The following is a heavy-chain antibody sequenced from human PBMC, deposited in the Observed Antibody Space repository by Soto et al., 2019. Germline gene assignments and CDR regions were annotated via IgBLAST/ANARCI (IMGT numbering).Heavy chain of an antibody. V-gene: IGHV4-39*01. J-gene: IGHJ3*02. CDR2: ISHSGGT. D-gene: IGHD3-10*01. Sequence: SSETLSLTCTVSGGSISSSSYYWGWIRQPPGKGLEWIGSISHSGGTYYNPSLNSRLTMSVDTSKNQFSLRLSSVTAADTAVYYCARHDFYSGYSDAFDIWGQGTMVTVSS. CDR1: GGSISSSSYY. CDR3: ARHDFYSGYSDAFDI.